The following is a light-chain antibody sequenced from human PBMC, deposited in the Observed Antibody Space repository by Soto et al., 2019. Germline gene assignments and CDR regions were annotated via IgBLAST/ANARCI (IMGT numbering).Light chain of an antibody. CDR3: HSYDRSLSGSV. CDR2: GDT. V-gene: IGLV1-40*01. J-gene: IGLJ3*02. CDR1: SSNIGAGYD. Sequence: QSVLTQPPSVSGAPGQRVTISCTGSSSNIGAGYDVHWYQHFPGTAPKRLIYGDTNRPSGVPDRFSGSKSGTSASLAITGLQAEDEADYYCHSYDRSLSGSVFGGGTKLTVL.